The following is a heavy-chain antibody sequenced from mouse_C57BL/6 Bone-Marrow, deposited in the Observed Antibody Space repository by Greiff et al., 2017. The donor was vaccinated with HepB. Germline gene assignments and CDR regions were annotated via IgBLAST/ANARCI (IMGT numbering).Heavy chain of an antibody. CDR1: GYTFTSYW. V-gene: IGHV1-55*01. D-gene: IGHD2-1*01. CDR2: IYPGSGST. J-gene: IGHJ2*01. Sequence: QVHVKQPGAELVKPGASVKMSCKASGYTFTSYWITWVKQRPGQGLEWIGDIYPGSGSTNYNEKFKSKATLTVDTSSSTAYMQLSSLTSEDSAVYYCARSATMPLDYWGQGTTLTVSS. CDR3: ARSATMPLDY.